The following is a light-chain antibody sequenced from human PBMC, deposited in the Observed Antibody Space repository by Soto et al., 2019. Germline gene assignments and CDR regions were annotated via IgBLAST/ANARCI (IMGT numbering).Light chain of an antibody. V-gene: IGLV2-14*01. CDR2: GVT. CDR3: FSHRGGDSHV. J-gene: IGLJ1*01. Sequence: PASVSGSPGQSITISCTGTSSDVGAYNYVSWYQQYPGKAPKLMIYGVTNRPSGVSNRFSGSKTGNTASLTISGLQAEDEADYYCFSHRGGDSHVFGTGTKVTVL. CDR1: SSDVGAYNY.